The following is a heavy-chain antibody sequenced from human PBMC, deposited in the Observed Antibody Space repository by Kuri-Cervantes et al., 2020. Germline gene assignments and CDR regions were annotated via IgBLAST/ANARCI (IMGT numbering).Heavy chain of an antibody. CDR3: ARGIVATITLGWFDP. CDR2: IYYSGST. CDR1: GGSISSGGYY. D-gene: IGHD5-12*01. J-gene: IGHJ5*02. Sequence: LRLSCTVSGGSISSGGYYWSWIRQHPGKGLEWIGYIYYSGSTYYNPSLKSRVTISVDTSKYQFSLKLSSVTAADTAVYYCARGIVATITLGWFDPWGQGTLVTVSS. V-gene: IGHV4-31*03.